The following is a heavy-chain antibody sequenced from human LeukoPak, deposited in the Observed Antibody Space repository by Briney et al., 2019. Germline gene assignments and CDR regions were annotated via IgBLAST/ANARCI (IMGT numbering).Heavy chain of an antibody. D-gene: IGHD2-2*01. J-gene: IGHJ4*02. CDR1: GLTFSSYG. Sequence: GGSLRLSCAASGLTFSSYGMSWVRQAPGKGLEWVSGISGSGGRIDYADSVKGRFTISRDNSKNTLYLQMNSLRAEDTAVYYCAKSNSLWYCSSTSCPIYYFDYWGQGTLVTVSS. CDR3: AKSNSLWYCSSTSCPIYYFDY. V-gene: IGHV3-23*01. CDR2: ISGSGGRI.